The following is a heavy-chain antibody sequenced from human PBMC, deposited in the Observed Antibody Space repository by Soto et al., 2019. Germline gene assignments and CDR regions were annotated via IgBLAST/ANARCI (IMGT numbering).Heavy chain of an antibody. J-gene: IGHJ4*02. V-gene: IGHV3-33*01. CDR1: GFTFRSYA. D-gene: IGHD4-17*01. CDR2: IWYDGTSK. CDR3: ARDFVGSDYHFDC. Sequence: QVQLVESGGGVVQPGRSLRVSCAASGFTFRSYARHRVRQAPGKRLEWVAVIWYDGTSKYYADSVKGRFTISRDSSKNTLYLQMNSLRVEDTAVYYCARDFVGSDYHFDCWGQGTLVTVSS.